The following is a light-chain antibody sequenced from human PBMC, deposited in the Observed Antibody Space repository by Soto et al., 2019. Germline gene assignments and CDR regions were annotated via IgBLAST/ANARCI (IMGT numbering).Light chain of an antibody. J-gene: IGKJ3*01. CDR1: QSVSRN. CDR3: QQRSNWAT. Sequence: TVLTQYPRTRSLSPRERDTLSCRASQSVSRNLAWYQQKPGQAPRLLIYDASNRATGIPARFSGSGSVTDFTLTISSLEPEDFAVYYCQQRSNWATFGPGTKVDIK. V-gene: IGKV3-11*01. CDR2: DAS.